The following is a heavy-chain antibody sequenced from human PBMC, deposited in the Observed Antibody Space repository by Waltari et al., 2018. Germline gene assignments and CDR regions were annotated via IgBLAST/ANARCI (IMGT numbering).Heavy chain of an antibody. V-gene: IGHV1-69*01. CDR2: ISPIFKTS. CDR3: ARDGVGGKFDN. Sequence: QVQLVQSGAEVKKPGSSVKVSCKVSGGTFSSRAISWVRQAPGQGLELMGGISPIFKTSKYAQKCQGRVTMSADESTTSVYMELNSLTSEDTAVYYCARDGVGGKFDNWGQGTLVTVSS. J-gene: IGHJ4*02. D-gene: IGHD1-26*01. CDR1: GGTFSSRA.